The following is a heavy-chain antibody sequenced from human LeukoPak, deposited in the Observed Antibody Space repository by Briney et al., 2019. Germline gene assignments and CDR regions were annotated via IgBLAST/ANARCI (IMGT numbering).Heavy chain of an antibody. V-gene: IGHV3-9*03. D-gene: IGHD3-3*01. CDR1: GFTFDDYA. J-gene: IGHJ4*02. Sequence: GGSLRLSCAASGFTFDDYAMHWVRQAPGKGLEWVSGISWNSGSISYADSVKGRFTISRDNAKNSLYLQMNSLRAEDMALYYCTKAHHYDFWSGPDYWGQGTLVTVSS. CDR2: ISWNSGSI. CDR3: TKAHHYDFWSGPDY.